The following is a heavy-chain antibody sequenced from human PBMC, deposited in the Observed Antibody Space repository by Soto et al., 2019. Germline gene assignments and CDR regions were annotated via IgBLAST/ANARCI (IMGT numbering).Heavy chain of an antibody. CDR1: GGSISSGDYY. V-gene: IGHV4-30-4*01. Sequence: SETLSLTCTVSGGSISSGDYYWSWIRQPPGKGLEWIGYIYYSESTYYNPSLKSRVTISVDTSKNQFSLKLSSVTAADTAVYYCARGVSIAAPGLNWFDPWGQGTLVTVSS. CDR3: ARGVSIAAPGLNWFDP. D-gene: IGHD6-13*01. J-gene: IGHJ5*02. CDR2: IYYSEST.